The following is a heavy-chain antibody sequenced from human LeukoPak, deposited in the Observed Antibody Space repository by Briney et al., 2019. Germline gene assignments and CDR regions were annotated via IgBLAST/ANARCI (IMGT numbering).Heavy chain of an antibody. V-gene: IGHV4-30-4*01. CDR3: ARSLLSAGSGSYGFDP. D-gene: IGHD3-10*01. J-gene: IGHJ5*02. Sequence: SQTLSLTCSVSGGSISSGDYYWSWIRQPPGKGLEWIGHIYYSGSTHHNPSLKSRVTISVDTSKNQFSLKLSSVTATDTAVYYCARSLLSAGSGSYGFDPWGQGTLVTVSS. CDR1: GGSISSGDYY. CDR2: IYYSGST.